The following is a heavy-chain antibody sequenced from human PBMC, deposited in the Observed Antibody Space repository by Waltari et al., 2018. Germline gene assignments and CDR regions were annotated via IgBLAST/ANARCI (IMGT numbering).Heavy chain of an antibody. J-gene: IGHJ3*02. Sequence: QVQLQESGPGLVKPSGTLSLTCLVSGCSISSTNWWSWVRRPRGKWLEWIGEIYHSGSTNYNPSLKSRVTISVDKSKNQFSLKLSSVTAADTAVYYCARPRYYVAIDAFDIWGQGTMFTVSS. V-gene: IGHV4-4*02. CDR1: GCSISSTNW. CDR3: ARPRYYVAIDAFDI. CDR2: IYHSGST. D-gene: IGHD3-10*02.